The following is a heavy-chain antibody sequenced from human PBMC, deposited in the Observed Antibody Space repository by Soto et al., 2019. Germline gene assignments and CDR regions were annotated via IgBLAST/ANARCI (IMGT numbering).Heavy chain of an antibody. J-gene: IGHJ4*02. Sequence: GASVKVSCKASGGTFSSYAISWVRQAPGQGLEWMGGIIPIFGTANYAQKFQGRVTITADESTSTAYMELSSLRSEDTAVYYCASPTYYYDSSGYYTYYFDYWGQGTLVTVSS. CDR1: GGTFSSYA. CDR3: ASPTYYYDSSGYYTYYFDY. V-gene: IGHV1-69*13. D-gene: IGHD3-22*01. CDR2: IIPIFGTA.